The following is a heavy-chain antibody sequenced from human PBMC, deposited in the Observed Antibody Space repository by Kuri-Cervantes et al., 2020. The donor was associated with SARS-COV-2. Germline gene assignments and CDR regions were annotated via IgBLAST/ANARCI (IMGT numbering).Heavy chain of an antibody. Sequence: GSLRLSCAVYGGSFSGYYWSWIRQPPGKGLEWIGEINHSGSTNYNPSLKSRVTISVDTSKNQFSLKLSSLTAADTAVYYCARDLVLRFLEWSYYGMDVWGQGTTVTVSS. CDR1: GGSFSGYY. CDR3: ARDLVLRFLEWSYYGMDV. V-gene: IGHV4-34*01. D-gene: IGHD3-3*01. CDR2: INHSGST. J-gene: IGHJ6*02.